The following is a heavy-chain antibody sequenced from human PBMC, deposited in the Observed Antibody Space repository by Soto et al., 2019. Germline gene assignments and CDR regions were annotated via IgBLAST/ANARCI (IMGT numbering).Heavy chain of an antibody. V-gene: IGHV5-51*01. Sequence: GESLKISCKGSGYIFSDYWIAWVRQTPGKGLEWMGIIFPGDSNVAYSPSFQGQVTISVDKSISTAYLQWGSLKASHSGMYYCVKHVPWSTWNYFDAWGQGTQVTVSS. CDR1: GYIFSDYW. D-gene: IGHD3-3*01. J-gene: IGHJ4*02. CDR2: IFPGDSNV. CDR3: VKHVPWSTWNYFDA.